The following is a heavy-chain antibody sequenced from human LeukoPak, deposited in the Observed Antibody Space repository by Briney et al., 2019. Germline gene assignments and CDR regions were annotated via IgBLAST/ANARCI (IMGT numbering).Heavy chain of an antibody. Sequence: PGGSLRLSFAASGFPFSSYAMSWVRQAPGKGLEWVSAISGSGGSTYYADSVKGRFTISRDNSKNTLYLQMNSLRAEDTAVYYCAKEPPYYYGSGSYSWFDPWGQGTLVTVSS. CDR1: GFPFSSYA. CDR3: AKEPPYYYGSGSYSWFDP. CDR2: ISGSGGST. V-gene: IGHV3-23*01. D-gene: IGHD3-10*01. J-gene: IGHJ5*02.